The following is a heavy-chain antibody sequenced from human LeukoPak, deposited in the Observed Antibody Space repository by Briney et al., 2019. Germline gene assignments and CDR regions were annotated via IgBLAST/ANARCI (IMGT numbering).Heavy chain of an antibody. J-gene: IGHJ4*02. CDR3: ARDSIGYYDILTGYYSGYFDY. CDR1: GFTFSSYE. Sequence: GGSLRLSCAASGFTFSSYEMNWVRQAPGKGLEWVSYISSSGSTIYYADSVKGRFTISRDNAKNSLYLQMNSLRAEDTAVYYCARDSIGYYDILTGYYSGYFDYWGQGTLVTVSS. V-gene: IGHV3-48*03. D-gene: IGHD3-9*01. CDR2: ISSSGSTI.